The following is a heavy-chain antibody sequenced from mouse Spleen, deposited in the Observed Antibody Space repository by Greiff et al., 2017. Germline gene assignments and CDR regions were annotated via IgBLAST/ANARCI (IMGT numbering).Heavy chain of an antibody. V-gene: IGHV5-6*01. CDR2: ISSGGSYT. CDR3: ARHLKLGPFAY. Sequence: EVKVVESGGDLVKPGGSLKLSCAASGFTFSSYGMSWVRQTPDKRLEWVATISSGGSYTYYPDSVKGRFTISRDNAKNTLYLQMSSLKSEDTAMYYCARHLKLGPFAYWGQGTLVTVSA. D-gene: IGHD4-1*01. J-gene: IGHJ3*01. CDR1: GFTFSSYG.